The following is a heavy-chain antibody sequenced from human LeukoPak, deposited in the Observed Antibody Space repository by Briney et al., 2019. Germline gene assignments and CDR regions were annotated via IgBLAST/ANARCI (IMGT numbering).Heavy chain of an antibody. CDR1: GFTFDDYA. CDR3: AKDSKYSSSGGFDY. CDR2: ISWNSGSI. D-gene: IGHD6-6*01. J-gene: IGHJ4*02. V-gene: IGHV3-9*03. Sequence: PGRSLRLSCAASGFTFDDYAMHWVRQAPGKGLEWVSGISWNSGSIGYADSVKGRFTISRDNAKNSLYLQMNSLRAEDMALYYCAKDSKYSSSGGFDYWGQGTLVTVSS.